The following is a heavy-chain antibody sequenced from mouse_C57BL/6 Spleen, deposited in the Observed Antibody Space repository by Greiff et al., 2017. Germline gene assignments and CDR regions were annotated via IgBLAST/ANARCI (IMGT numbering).Heavy chain of an antibody. CDR3: AKSGTEFAY. J-gene: IGHJ3*01. V-gene: IGHV1-82*01. CDR2: IYPGDGYT. Sequence: QVQLKESGPELVKPGASVKISCKASGYAFSSSWMNWVKQRPGKGLEWIGRIYPGDGYTNYNGKFKGKATLTADKSSSTAYMQLSSLTSEDSAVYFCAKSGTEFAYWGQGTLVTVSA. CDR1: GYAFSSSW. D-gene: IGHD4-1*01.